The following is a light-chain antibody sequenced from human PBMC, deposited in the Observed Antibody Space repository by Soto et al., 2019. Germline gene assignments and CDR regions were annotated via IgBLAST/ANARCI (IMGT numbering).Light chain of an antibody. CDR3: ASFRSGTILV. V-gene: IGLV2-14*01. CDR1: RSDIGDSNF. CDR2: EAT. Sequence: QSVLTQPASVSGSPGQSVTISCTGPRSDIGDSNFISWYQHSPGKAPRLLIYEATNRPSGVPKRFSGSKAGNTAPLPISGLLDDDEADYFCASFRSGTILVFGTGTKLTVL. J-gene: IGLJ1*01.